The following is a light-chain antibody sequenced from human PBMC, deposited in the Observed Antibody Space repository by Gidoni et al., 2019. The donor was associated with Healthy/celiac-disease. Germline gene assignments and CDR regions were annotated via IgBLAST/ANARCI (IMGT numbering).Light chain of an antibody. CDR2: DAS. CDR1: QSVSSY. J-gene: IGKJ5*01. CDR3: QQRSNWPPIT. V-gene: IGKV3-11*01. Sequence: EIVLTQSLATLSLSPGERATHSCRASQSVSSYLVWYQQKPGQAPRLLIYDASNRATGIPARVSGSGSGTDVTLTISSLEPEDFAVYYCQQRSNWPPITFGQGTRLEIK.